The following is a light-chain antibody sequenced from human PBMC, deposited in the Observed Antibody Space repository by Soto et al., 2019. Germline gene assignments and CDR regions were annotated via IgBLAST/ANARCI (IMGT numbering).Light chain of an antibody. Sequence: DIQLTKSPSFLSASVGDTGTITFRASQGISSYLAWYQQKPGKAPKLLIYAASTLQSGVPSRFSGSGSGTEFTLTISSLQPDDFATYYCQHYNSYSEAFGQGTKVDI. CDR1: QGISSY. V-gene: IGKV1-9*01. CDR2: AAS. J-gene: IGKJ1*01. CDR3: QHYNSYSEA.